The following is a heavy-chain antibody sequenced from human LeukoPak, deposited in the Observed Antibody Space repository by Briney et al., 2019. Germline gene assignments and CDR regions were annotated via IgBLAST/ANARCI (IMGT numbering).Heavy chain of an antibody. Sequence: GGSLRLSCAASGFTFSSYWMHWVRQAPGKGLVWVSRINSDGSSTSYADSVKGRFTISRDNAKNTLYLQMNSLRAEDTAVYYCARERRGYTTSWYNAFDIWGQGTMVTVSS. CDR3: ARERRGYTTSWYNAFDI. CDR2: INSDGSST. CDR1: GFTFSSYW. V-gene: IGHV3-74*01. D-gene: IGHD6-13*01. J-gene: IGHJ3*02.